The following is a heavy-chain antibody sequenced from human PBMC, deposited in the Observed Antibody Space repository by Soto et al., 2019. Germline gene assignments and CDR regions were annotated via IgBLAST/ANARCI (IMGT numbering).Heavy chain of an antibody. J-gene: IGHJ6*03. D-gene: IGHD2-15*01. CDR1: GYTFTSYY. CDR3: ARDFRDCSGGSCLYYYYYYMDV. Sequence: ASVKVSCKASGYTFTSYYMHWVRQAPGQGLEWMGIINPSGGRTSYAQKFQGRVTMTRDTSTSTVYMELSSLRSEDTVVYYCARDFRDCSGGSCLYYYYYYMDVWGKGTTVTVSS. CDR2: INPSGGRT. V-gene: IGHV1-46*03.